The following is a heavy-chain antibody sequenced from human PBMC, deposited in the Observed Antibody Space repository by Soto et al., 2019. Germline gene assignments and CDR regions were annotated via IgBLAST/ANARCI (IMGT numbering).Heavy chain of an antibody. D-gene: IGHD1-1*01. J-gene: IGHJ6*02. CDR1: SGTISSRSHY. V-gene: IGHV4-39*01. CDR2: IDDSGST. Sequence: SETLSLTCTVSSGTISSRSHYWAWIRQPPGKGLEWIGVIDDSGSTHYSESLKSRVTISVDTSKNQFSLKVSSVTATDTAVYYCARQGRNTRIVLIKHYATDFWGQGTAVTVSS. CDR3: ARQGRNTRIVLIKHYATDF.